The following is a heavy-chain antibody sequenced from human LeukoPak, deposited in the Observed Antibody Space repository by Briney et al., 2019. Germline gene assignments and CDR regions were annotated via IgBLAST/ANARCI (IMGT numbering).Heavy chain of an antibody. CDR3: AREARDYEGSGYHYAK. V-gene: IGHV4-4*07. D-gene: IGHD3-16*02. J-gene: IGHJ4*02. CDR2: IYTNGRP. Sequence: SETLSLTCTVSGAPFSGYYWGWIRQAAGTGLEWIGRIYTNGRPDYNPSLRSRVTMSVDTSKNQFSLKLRSVTTADTAVYYCAREARDYEGSGYHYAKWGQGTLVTVSS. CDR1: GAPFSGYY.